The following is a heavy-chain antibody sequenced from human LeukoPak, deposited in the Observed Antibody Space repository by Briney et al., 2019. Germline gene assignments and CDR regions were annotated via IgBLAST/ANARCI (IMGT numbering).Heavy chain of an antibody. V-gene: IGHV3-15*01. CDR1: GFTFIDAW. Sequence: GGSLRLSCAASGFTFIDAWMSWVRQAPGKGLEWVGRIKSKADGGTTDYAAPVKGRFTISRDDSKNTLYLQMNSLKTEDTAVYYCTTYCSSTSCYLFDYWGQGTLVTVSS. CDR2: IKSKADGGTT. J-gene: IGHJ4*02. D-gene: IGHD2-2*01. CDR3: TTYCSSTSCYLFDY.